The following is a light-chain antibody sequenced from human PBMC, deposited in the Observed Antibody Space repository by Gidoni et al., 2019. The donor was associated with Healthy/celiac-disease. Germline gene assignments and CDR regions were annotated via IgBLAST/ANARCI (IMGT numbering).Light chain of an antibody. CDR3: QQANSFPLT. CDR2: GAS. Sequence: DIQMTQTPSSVSASVGDRVTITCRASQCISSWLAWYQQKPGKAPKLLIYGASSLQSGVPSRFSGSGAGTDFTLTISSLQPEDFATFYCQQANSFPLTFGGXTKVEIK. CDR1: QCISSW. J-gene: IGKJ4*01. V-gene: IGKV1-12*01.